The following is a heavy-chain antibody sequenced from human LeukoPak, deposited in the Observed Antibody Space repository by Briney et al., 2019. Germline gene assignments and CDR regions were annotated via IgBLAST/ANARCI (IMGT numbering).Heavy chain of an antibody. J-gene: IGHJ4*02. V-gene: IGHV3-23*01. CDR3: AKHAGFRVTYPPDY. Sequence: GGSLRLSCAASGFTFSSYEMNWVRQAPGKGLEWVSAISGSGSSTYYADSVRGRFTISRDNSRNTLYLQMNSLRAEDTAVYYCAKHAGFRVTYPPDYWGQGTLVTVSS. D-gene: IGHD3-3*01. CDR1: GFTFSSYE. CDR2: ISGSGSST.